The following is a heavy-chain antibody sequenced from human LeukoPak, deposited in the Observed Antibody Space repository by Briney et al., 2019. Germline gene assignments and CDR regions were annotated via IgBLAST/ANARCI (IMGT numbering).Heavy chain of an antibody. Sequence: ASVKVSSKASGYTFTGYYMHWVRQAPGQGLEWMGRINPNSGGTNYAQKFQGRVTMTRDTSISTAYMELSRLRSDDTAVYYCACTLGYCSSTSCWLGAFDIWGQGTMVTVSS. D-gene: IGHD2-2*01. CDR3: ACTLGYCSSTSCWLGAFDI. CDR1: GYTFTGYY. CDR2: INPNSGGT. V-gene: IGHV1-2*06. J-gene: IGHJ3*02.